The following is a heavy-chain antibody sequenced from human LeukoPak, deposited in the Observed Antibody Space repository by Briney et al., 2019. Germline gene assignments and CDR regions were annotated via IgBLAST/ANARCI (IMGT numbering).Heavy chain of an antibody. CDR2: IKQDGSEK. V-gene: IGHV3-7*01. Sequence: GGSLRLSCAASGFTFSSYWMSWVRQAPGKGLEWVANIKQDGSEKYYVDSVKGRFTISRDNAKNSLYLQMNSLRAEDTAVYYCARTIITMVRGVINYFDYWGQGTLVTVSS. CDR1: GFTFSSYW. CDR3: ARTIITMVRGVINYFDY. J-gene: IGHJ4*02. D-gene: IGHD3-10*01.